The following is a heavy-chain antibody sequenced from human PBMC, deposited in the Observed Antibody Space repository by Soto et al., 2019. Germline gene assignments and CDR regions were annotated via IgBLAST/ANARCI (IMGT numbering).Heavy chain of an antibody. V-gene: IGHV1-69*01. CDR2: FIPIFRTL. CDR3: VRDRRIYYSDPHDEFVASDYEV. D-gene: IGHD3-22*01. Sequence: QVQLIQSGAEVKKPGSSVRVSCTASGGICGSHGFSWVRQAPGQRLEWVGGFIPIFRTLTYTEKFQARVRIAADESTNTVYLDLSSLTSEDTAVYYCVRDRRIYYSDPHDEFVASDYEVWGQGTMVSVSS. CDR1: GGICGSHG. J-gene: IGHJ3*01.